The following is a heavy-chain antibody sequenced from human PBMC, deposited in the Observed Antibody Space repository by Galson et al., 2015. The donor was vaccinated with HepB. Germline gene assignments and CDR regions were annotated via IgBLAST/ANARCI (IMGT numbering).Heavy chain of an antibody. J-gene: IGHJ4*02. D-gene: IGHD3-10*01. Sequence: SLRLSCAASGFTFSSYAMHWVRQAPGKGLEWVAVISYDGSNKYYADSVKGRFTISRDNSKNTLYLQMNSLRAEDTAVYYCARGGGEADYWGQGTLVTVSS. CDR3: ARGGGEADY. V-gene: IGHV3-30*04. CDR1: GFTFSSYA. CDR2: ISYDGSNK.